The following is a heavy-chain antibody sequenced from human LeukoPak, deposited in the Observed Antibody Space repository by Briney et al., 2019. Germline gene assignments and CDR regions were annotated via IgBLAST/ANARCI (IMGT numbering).Heavy chain of an antibody. J-gene: IGHJ4*02. CDR2: IYYSGST. CDR3: ARLSPNLVATLFDY. D-gene: IGHD5-12*01. V-gene: IGHV4-59*08. Sequence: SETLSLTCTVSGGSISSYYWSWIRQPPGKGLEWIGYIYYSGSTNYNPSLKSRVTISVGTSKNQFSLKLSSVTAADTAVYYCARLSPNLVATLFDYWGQGTLVTVSS. CDR1: GGSISSYY.